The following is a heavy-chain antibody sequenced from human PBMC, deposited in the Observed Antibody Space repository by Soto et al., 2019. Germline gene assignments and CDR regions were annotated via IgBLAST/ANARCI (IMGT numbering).Heavy chain of an antibody. CDR1: GGTFSSYA. Sequence: SVKVSCKASGGTFSSYAISWVRQAPGQGLEWMGGIIPIFGTANYAQKFQGRVTITADKSTSTAYMELSSLRSEDTAVYYCARYVPAAGFHYYYYYGMDVWGQGTTVTVSS. CDR3: ARYVPAAGFHYYYYYGMDV. V-gene: IGHV1-69*06. CDR2: IIPIFGTA. D-gene: IGHD2-2*01. J-gene: IGHJ6*02.